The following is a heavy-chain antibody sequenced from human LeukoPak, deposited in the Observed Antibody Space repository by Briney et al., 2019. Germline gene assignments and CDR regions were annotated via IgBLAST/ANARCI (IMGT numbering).Heavy chain of an antibody. CDR2: INHSGSA. D-gene: IGHD6-13*01. J-gene: IGHJ5*02. CDR3: ARAYSSSWYFNWFDP. V-gene: IGHV4-34*01. Sequence: PSETLSLTCAVYGGSFSGYYWSWIRQPPGKGLEWIGEINHSGSARYNPSLKSRVTISVDTSKNQFSLKLSSVTAADTAVYFCARAYSSSWYFNWFDPWGQGTQVTVSS. CDR1: GGSFSGYY.